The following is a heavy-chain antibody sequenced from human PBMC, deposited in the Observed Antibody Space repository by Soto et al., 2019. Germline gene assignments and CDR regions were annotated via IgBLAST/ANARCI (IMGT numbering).Heavy chain of an antibody. CDR1: GFTFSSYA. V-gene: IGHV3-30-3*01. J-gene: IGHJ3*02. CDR3: ARDTAKSPPDAAFDI. Sequence: QVQLVESGGGVVQPGRSLRLSCAASGFTFSSYAMHWVRQAPGKGLEWVVVISYDGSNKYYADSVKGRFTISRDNSKNTLYLQMNSLRAEDTAVYYCARDTAKSPPDAAFDIWGQGTMVTVSS. CDR2: ISYDGSNK.